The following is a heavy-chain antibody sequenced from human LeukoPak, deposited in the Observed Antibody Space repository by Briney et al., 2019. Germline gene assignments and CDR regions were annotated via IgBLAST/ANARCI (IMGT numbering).Heavy chain of an antibody. D-gene: IGHD6-13*01. CDR1: GYSFTSYW. V-gene: IGHV5-51*01. Sequence: PGESLKISCKGSGYSFTSYWIGWVRQMPGKGLEWIGIIYPGDSDTRYSPPLQGQVTISADKSISTAYLQWSSLKASDTARYCCARPGIGEAVDYWGQGTLVTVS. J-gene: IGHJ4*02. CDR3: ARPGIGEAVDY. CDR2: IYPGDSDT.